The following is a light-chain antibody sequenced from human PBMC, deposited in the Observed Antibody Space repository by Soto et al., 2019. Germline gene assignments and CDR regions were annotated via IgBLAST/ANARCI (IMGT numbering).Light chain of an antibody. CDR2: AAS. CDR1: QDIRSD. V-gene: IGKV1-17*01. J-gene: IGKJ3*01. CDR3: LQHNSYPFT. Sequence: DIQMTQSPSSLSASVGDIVTITCRASQDIRSDLGWFQQKPGKAPNRLIYAASTLESGDPSRFSGRRSDTEFTLTISILQPEAVATYYCLQHNSYPFTFGPGTKVDIK.